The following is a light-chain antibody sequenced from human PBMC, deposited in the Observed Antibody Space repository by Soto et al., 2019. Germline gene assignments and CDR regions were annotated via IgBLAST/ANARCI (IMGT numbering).Light chain of an antibody. CDR3: QKYNSAPWT. Sequence: EIVLTQSPATLSLSPGERATLSFSASQSVSSYLAWYQQKPGQAPRLLIYDASNRATGIPARFSGSGSGTDFTLTISSLQPEDVATYYCQKYNSAPWTFGQGTKVDI. CDR2: DAS. CDR1: QSVSSY. J-gene: IGKJ1*01. V-gene: IGKV3-11*01.